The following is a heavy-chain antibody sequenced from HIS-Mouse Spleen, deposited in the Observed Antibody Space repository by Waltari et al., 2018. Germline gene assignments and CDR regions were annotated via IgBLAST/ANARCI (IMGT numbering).Heavy chain of an antibody. J-gene: IGHJ3*02. V-gene: IGHV3-74*01. CDR2: INSDGSST. Sequence: EVQLVESGGGLVQPGGSLRLSCAACGFTFSSYWMHLVRQAPGKGLGWVSRINSDGSSTSYAASVKGRFTISRDNAKNTLYLQMNSLRAEDTAVYYCARDLELDAFDIWGQGTMVTVSS. D-gene: IGHD1-1*01. CDR1: GFTFSSYW. CDR3: ARDLELDAFDI.